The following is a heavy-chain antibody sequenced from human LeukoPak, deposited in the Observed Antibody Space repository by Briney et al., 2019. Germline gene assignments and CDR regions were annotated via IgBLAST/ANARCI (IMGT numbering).Heavy chain of an antibody. CDR3: ARDVSRSRDY. CDR1: GYTFTGYY. Sequence: SVKVSCKASGYTFTGYYLHWVRQAPGQGLEWMGWISPNSGVTNYAQKFQGRVTLTRDTSITTAYMELSRLNSDDTAVYYCARDVSRSRDYWGQGTLVTVSS. V-gene: IGHV1-2*02. J-gene: IGHJ4*02. CDR2: ISPNSGVT. D-gene: IGHD2-8*01.